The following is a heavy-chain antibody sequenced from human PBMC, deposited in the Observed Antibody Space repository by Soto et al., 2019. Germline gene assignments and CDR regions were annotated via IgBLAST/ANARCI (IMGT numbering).Heavy chain of an antibody. CDR3: ARDRRPLPLNTNYYYGMDV. J-gene: IGHJ6*02. Sequence: QVQLVESGGGVVQPGRSLRLSCAASGFTFSSYAMHWVRQAPGKGLEWVAVISYDGSNKYYADSVKGRFTISRDNSKNTLYLQMNSLRAEDTAVYYCARDRRPLPLNTNYYYGMDVWGQGTTVTVSS. CDR1: GFTFSSYA. V-gene: IGHV3-30-3*01. CDR2: ISYDGSNK. D-gene: IGHD3-3*01.